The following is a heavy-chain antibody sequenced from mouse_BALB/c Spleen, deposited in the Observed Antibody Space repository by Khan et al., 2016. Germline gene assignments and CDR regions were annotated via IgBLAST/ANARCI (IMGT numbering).Heavy chain of an antibody. CDR1: GYTFTNYG. D-gene: IGHD2-1*01. J-gene: IGHJ2*01. CDR2: INTYSGET. Sequence: QIQLVQSGPELKKPGESVKISCKASGYTFTNYGMNWVKQAPGKGLKWMGWINTYSGETSYADDFKGRFTFSLETSASTAYMQINNLKNEDTATYFCASGCNYDDYIDYWGQGTTLTVSS. V-gene: IGHV9-3-1*01. CDR3: ASGCNYDDYIDY.